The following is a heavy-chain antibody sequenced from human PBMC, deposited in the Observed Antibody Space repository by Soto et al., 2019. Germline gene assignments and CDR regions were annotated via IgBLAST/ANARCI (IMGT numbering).Heavy chain of an antibody. Sequence: QVQLVQSGAEVKKPGSSVKVSCKASGGTFSTSAISWVRQAPGQGLEWMGAVNPIFGTTNFAQKFQGRVTITAYKSTTTAYMELSSLTSKDTAVYYCARGGIVATIDYWGQGTLVTVSS. CDR2: VNPIFGTT. J-gene: IGHJ4*02. D-gene: IGHD5-12*01. V-gene: IGHV1-69*06. CDR1: GGTFSTSA. CDR3: ARGGIVATIDY.